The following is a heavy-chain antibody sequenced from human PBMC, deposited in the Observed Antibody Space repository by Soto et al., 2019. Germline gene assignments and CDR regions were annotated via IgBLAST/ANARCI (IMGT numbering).Heavy chain of an antibody. CDR2: IYYSGST. CDR3: ARATPSPHYDYIWGSPTHFDY. D-gene: IGHD3-16*01. Sequence: SETLSLTCTVSGGSISSYYWSWIRQPPGKGLEWIGYIYYSGSTNYNPSLKSRVTISVDTSKNQFSLKLSSVTAADTAVYYCARATPSPHYDYIWGSPTHFDYWGQGTLVTVSS. V-gene: IGHV4-59*01. J-gene: IGHJ4*02. CDR1: GGSISSYY.